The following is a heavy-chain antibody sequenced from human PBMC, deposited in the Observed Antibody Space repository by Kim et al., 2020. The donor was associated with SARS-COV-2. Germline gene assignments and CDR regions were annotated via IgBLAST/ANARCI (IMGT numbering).Heavy chain of an antibody. CDR1: GFTVSSNY. CDR3: ASGGLRYFDWLLEDY. Sequence: GGSLRLSCAASGFTVSSNYMSWVRQAPGKGLEWVSVIYSGGSTYYADSVKGRFTISRDNSKNTRYLQMNSLRAEDTAVYYCASGGLRYFDWLLEDYWGQGTLVTVSS. D-gene: IGHD3-9*01. V-gene: IGHV3-66*01. J-gene: IGHJ4*02. CDR2: IYSGGST.